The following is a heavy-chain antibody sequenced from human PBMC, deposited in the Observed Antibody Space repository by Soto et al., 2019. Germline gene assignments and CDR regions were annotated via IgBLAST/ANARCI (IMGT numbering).Heavy chain of an antibody. CDR1: GFTFSSYG. J-gene: IGHJ4*02. CDR2: IWYDGSNK. D-gene: IGHD2-15*01. Sequence: PGGSLRLSCAASGFTFSSYGMHWVRRAPGKGLEWVAVIWYDGSNKYYADSVKGRFTISRENSKNTLYLQMNSLRAEDTAVYYCARGRCSGGSCHSMAYYFDYWGQGTLVTVSS. CDR3: ARGRCSGGSCHSMAYYFDY. V-gene: IGHV3-33*01.